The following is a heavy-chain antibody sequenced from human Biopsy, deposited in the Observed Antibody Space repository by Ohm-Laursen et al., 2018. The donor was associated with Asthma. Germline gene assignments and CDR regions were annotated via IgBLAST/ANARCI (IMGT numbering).Heavy chain of an antibody. Sequence: RLSCAASGFTFGNFWMSWARQTPGKGLEWVATLTGDGSQKFYVDSVTGRFTISRDNSKNSLFLQMNSLRVEDTAVYYCARDGRWFDPWGQGTLVTVSS. CDR1: GFTFGNFW. V-gene: IGHV3-7*01. J-gene: IGHJ5*02. CDR2: LTGDGSQK. CDR3: ARDGRWFDP.